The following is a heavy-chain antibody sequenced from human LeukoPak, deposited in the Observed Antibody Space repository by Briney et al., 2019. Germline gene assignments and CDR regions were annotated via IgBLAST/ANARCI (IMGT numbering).Heavy chain of an antibody. V-gene: IGHV4-59*01. CDR2: VHYSGTT. D-gene: IGHD6-19*01. Sequence: RTSETLSLTCTVSGGSITGYYWSWLRQTPGKGLEWIGYVHYSGTTSYDPSLKSRVTISADMSRNQFSLRLSSVTAADTAVYYCARDSSGYGSAWYFDLWGRGTLVTVSS. CDR3: ARDSSGYGSAWYFDL. J-gene: IGHJ2*01. CDR1: GGSITGYY.